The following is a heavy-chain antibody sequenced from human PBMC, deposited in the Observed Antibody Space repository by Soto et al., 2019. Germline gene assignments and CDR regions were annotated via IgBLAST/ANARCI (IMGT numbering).Heavy chain of an antibody. CDR2: IYYTGTT. V-gene: IGHV4-59*04. J-gene: IGHJ3*01. CDR1: GGSVNGYF. D-gene: IGHD3-22*01. Sequence: PSETLSLTCAVYGGSVNGYFWAWIRQSPGKGLEWIANIYYTGTTFYNPSLRSRVSMTIDASKNRFSLNLSSVTASDTALYYCARHEYVSSSYDLLDVWGRGTMVTVSS. CDR3: ARHEYVSSSYDLLDV.